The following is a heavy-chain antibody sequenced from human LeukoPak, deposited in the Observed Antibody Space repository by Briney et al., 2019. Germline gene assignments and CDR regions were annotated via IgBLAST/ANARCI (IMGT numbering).Heavy chain of an antibody. J-gene: IGHJ4*02. V-gene: IGHV1-46*01. D-gene: IGHD2-21*01. CDR1: GYTFTSYY. CDR3: AREHGLSTYDLDY. CDR2: INPSAGST. Sequence: ASVTVSCKASGYTFTSYYMHWMRQAPGQGLEWMGIINPSAGSTSYAQKFQGRVTMTRDTSTSTVYMELSSLRSEDTAVYYCAREHGLSTYDLDYWGQGTLVTVSS.